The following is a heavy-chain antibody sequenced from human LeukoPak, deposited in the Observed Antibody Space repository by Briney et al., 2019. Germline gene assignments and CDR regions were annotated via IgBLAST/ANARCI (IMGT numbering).Heavy chain of an antibody. CDR3: AKRQYGSGSSYAFDI. Sequence: PGGSLRLSCAASGFTFSSYAMSWVRQAPGKGLEWVSAITNSGGSTYYADSVKGRFTISRDNSKSMLYLQMNSLRAEDTAVYYCAKRQYGSGSSYAFDIWGQGTMVTVSS. CDR1: GFTFSSYA. CDR2: ITNSGGST. J-gene: IGHJ3*02. D-gene: IGHD3-10*01. V-gene: IGHV3-23*01.